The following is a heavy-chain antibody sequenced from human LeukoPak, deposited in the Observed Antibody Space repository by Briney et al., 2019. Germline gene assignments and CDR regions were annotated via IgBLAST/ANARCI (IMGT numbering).Heavy chain of an antibody. Sequence: GESLQISCKGSGYSFTSNWIGWARQMPGKGLEWMGIIYPGDSDTRYSPSFQGQVTISADKSISTAYLQWSSLKASDTAMYYCARQVYCDSSRCLNPFDYWGQGTLVTVSS. CDR2: IYPGDSDT. J-gene: IGHJ4*02. CDR1: GYSFTSNW. CDR3: ARQVYCDSSRCLNPFDY. D-gene: IGHD2/OR15-2a*01. V-gene: IGHV5-51*01.